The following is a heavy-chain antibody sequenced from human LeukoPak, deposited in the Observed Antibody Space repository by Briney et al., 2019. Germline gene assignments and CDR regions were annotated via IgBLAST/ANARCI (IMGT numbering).Heavy chain of an antibody. Sequence: QAGGSLRLSCAASGFTFDNYGMTWVRQAPGKGLEWVSTISSSGSSTYYSDSVKGRFTISRDNSKNTLYLQMNSLRAEDTAIYYCAKGGYSSSSPCDYWGQGTLVTVSS. CDR2: ISSSGSST. CDR1: GFTFDNYG. J-gene: IGHJ4*02. CDR3: AKGGYSSSSPCDY. V-gene: IGHV3-23*01. D-gene: IGHD6-6*01.